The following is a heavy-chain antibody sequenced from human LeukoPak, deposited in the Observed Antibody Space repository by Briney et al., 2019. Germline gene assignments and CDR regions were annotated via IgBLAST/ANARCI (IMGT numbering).Heavy chain of an antibody. D-gene: IGHD1-26*01. J-gene: IGHJ4*02. CDR1: GGTFSSYA. CDR2: IIPIFGTA. CDR3: ASLMDSGSPPIDY. V-gene: IGHV1-69*05. Sequence: GASVKVSCKASGGTFSSYAISWVRQAPGQGLEWMGGIIPIFGTANYAQKFQGRVTMTRDTSTSTVYMELSSLRSEDTAVYYCASLMDSGSPPIDYWGQGTLVTVSS.